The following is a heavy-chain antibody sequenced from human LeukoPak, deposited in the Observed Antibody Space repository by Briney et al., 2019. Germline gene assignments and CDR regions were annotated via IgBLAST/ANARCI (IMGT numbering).Heavy chain of an antibody. J-gene: IGHJ5*02. D-gene: IGHD3-10*01. CDR2: ISSTDGNT. V-gene: IGHV1-18*01. CDR3: ARDIRGSGTWKFDP. CDR1: GYTFSTYG. Sequence: ASVKVSCKASGYTFSTYGISWVRQAPGQGLEWMGWISSTDGNTQYAQKFQGRVTMTTDTSTSTAYMEVRSLRSDDTAVYYCARDIRGSGTWKFDPWGRGTLVALSS.